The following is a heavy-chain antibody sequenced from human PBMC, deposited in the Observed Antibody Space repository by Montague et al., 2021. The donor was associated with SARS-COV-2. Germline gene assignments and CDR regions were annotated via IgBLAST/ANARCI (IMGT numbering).Heavy chain of an antibody. CDR1: GYNFTTYW. J-gene: IGHJ4*02. Sequence: QSGAEVKKPGESLRISCKGSGYNFTTYWINWVRQMPGKGLEWMGKIDPSDSNTNYSPSFQGHVTISVDRSISTAYLQWRSLKASDTAMYYCATPDYWGQGTLVTVSS. CDR3: ATPDY. CDR2: IDPSDSNT. V-gene: IGHV5-10-1*01.